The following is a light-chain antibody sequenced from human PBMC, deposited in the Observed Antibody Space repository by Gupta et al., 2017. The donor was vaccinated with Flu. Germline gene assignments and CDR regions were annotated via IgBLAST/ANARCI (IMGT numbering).Light chain of an antibody. CDR3: MQALQTPPWT. Sequence: DIVMPQSPLPLPVTPGDPASISCRSSQSLLHSNGYNYLDWYLQKSGQSPQLLIYLGSNRASGVPDRFSGSGSGTDFTLKISRVEAEDVGVYYCMQALQTPPWTFGQGTKVEIK. J-gene: IGKJ1*01. CDR1: QSLLHSNGYNY. V-gene: IGKV2-28*01. CDR2: LGS.